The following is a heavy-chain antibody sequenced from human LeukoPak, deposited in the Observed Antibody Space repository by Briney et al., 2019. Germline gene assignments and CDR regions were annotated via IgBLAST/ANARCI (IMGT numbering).Heavy chain of an antibody. J-gene: IGHJ4*02. CDR3: ARDSSDIVVVVAARDFDC. Sequence: GASVKVSCKASGYTFTSYGISWVRQAPGQGLEWMGWISAYNGNTNYAQKLQGRVTMTTDTSTSTAYMELRSLRSDDTAVYYCARDSSDIVVVVAARDFDCWGQGTLVTVSS. CDR1: GYTFTSYG. V-gene: IGHV1-18*01. D-gene: IGHD2-15*01. CDR2: ISAYNGNT.